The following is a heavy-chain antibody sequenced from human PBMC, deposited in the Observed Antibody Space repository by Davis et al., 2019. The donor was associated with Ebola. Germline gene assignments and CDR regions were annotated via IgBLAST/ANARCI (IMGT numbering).Heavy chain of an antibody. Sequence: GGSLRLSCKGSGYSFTSYWIAWVRQMPGKGLEWMGIISPGDSDTRYSPSFQGQVTISADKSISTAYLQWSSLKASDTAMYYCARLGAYSSSSVDYLGQGTLVTVSS. CDR1: GYSFTSYW. CDR3: ARLGAYSSSSVDY. CDR2: ISPGDSDT. V-gene: IGHV5-51*01. D-gene: IGHD6-6*01. J-gene: IGHJ4*02.